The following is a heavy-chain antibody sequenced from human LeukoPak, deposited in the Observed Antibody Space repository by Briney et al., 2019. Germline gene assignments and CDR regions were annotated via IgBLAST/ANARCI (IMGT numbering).Heavy chain of an antibody. D-gene: IGHD3-10*01. J-gene: IGHJ4*02. V-gene: IGHV3-74*01. Sequence: PGGSLRLSCAASGFTFSSYGMHWVRQPSGKGLVWVSRINGDGSRTGYADSVKGRFTISRDNAKNILYLQMNSLRAEDTAVYYCSRGTYPYSSDNWGQGALVTVSS. CDR2: INGDGSRT. CDR3: SRGTYPYSSDN. CDR1: GFTFSSYG.